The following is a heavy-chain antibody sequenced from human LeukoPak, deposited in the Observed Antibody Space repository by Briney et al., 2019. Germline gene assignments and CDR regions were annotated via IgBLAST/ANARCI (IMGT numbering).Heavy chain of an antibody. CDR3: ARDQVGATLDAFDI. V-gene: IGHV3-21*01. J-gene: IGHJ3*02. CDR1: GFTSSRFS. Sequence: PGGSLRLSCAASGFTSSRFSMNWVRQAPGKGLEWVSSISSSGTYIYYADSVKGRFTISRDNAKNSLYLQMNSLRAEDTAVYYCARDQVGATLDAFDIWGQGTMVTVSS. CDR2: ISSSGTYI. D-gene: IGHD1-26*01.